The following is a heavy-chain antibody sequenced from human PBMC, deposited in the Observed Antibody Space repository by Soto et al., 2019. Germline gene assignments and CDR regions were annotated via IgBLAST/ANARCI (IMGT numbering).Heavy chain of an antibody. CDR2: VTGSGSYI. CDR3: ARVVGRYISSVGVDV. D-gene: IGHD3-9*01. J-gene: IGHJ6*02. V-gene: IGHV3-21*01. CDR1: GFPFSGYS. Sequence: EVQLVESGGGLVKPGGSLRLSCAASGFPFSGYSMNWVRQAPGKGLEWVSGVTGSGSYIYYADSVKGRFTVSRDNPKNSLSMHMNSLRAEDTAVYYCARVVGRYISSVGVDVWGQGTTVTVAS.